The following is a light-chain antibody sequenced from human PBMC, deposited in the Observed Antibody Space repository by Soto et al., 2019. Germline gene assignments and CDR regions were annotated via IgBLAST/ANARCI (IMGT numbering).Light chain of an antibody. J-gene: IGKJ1*01. CDR3: QQYINRWT. CDR1: QSISIW. Sequence: DIQMTQSPSTLSASVGDRVTITCRASQSISIWLAWYQQKPGKAPKLLIYKASSLESGVPSRFSGSGSGTEFTITISSLQTEDFATYYCQQYINRWTFGPGTKVEIK. CDR2: KAS. V-gene: IGKV1-5*03.